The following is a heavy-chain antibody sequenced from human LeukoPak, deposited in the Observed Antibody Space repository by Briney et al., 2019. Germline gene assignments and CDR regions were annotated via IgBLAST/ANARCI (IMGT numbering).Heavy chain of an antibody. Sequence: GSSVTVSCKASGGTFSSYAISWVRQAPGQGLEWMGRIIPILGIANYAQKFQGRVTITADKSTSTAYMELSSLRSEDTAVYYCATSYSNYYYYYGMDVWGQGTTVTVSS. CDR3: ATSYSNYYYYYGMDV. CDR1: GGTFSSYA. V-gene: IGHV1-69*04. J-gene: IGHJ6*02. D-gene: IGHD4-11*01. CDR2: IIPILGIA.